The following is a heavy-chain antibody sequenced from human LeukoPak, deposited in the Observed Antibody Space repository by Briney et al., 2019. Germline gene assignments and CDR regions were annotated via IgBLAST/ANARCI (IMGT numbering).Heavy chain of an antibody. CDR1: GGSISSYY. V-gene: IGHV4-59*01. Sequence: SETLSLTCTVSGGSISSYYWSWIRQPPGKGLEWIGYIYYSGSTNYNPSLKSRVTISVDTSKNQFSLKLSSVTAADTAVYYCARDSSDLWFGELFPDVWGKGTTVTVSS. D-gene: IGHD3-10*01. CDR3: ARDSSDLWFGELFPDV. CDR2: IYYSGST. J-gene: IGHJ6*04.